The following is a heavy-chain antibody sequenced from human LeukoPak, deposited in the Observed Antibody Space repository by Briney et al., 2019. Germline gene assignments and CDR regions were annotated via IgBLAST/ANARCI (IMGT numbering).Heavy chain of an antibody. Sequence: PGGSLRLSCTTSGFAFSNYAMNWVRQAPGKGPEWVSGISGFNTYYADSVKGRFTIFRDISKNVLYLQMDRLRAEDTAVYSCAKDVCTSPRCLLYFDSWGQGTLVTVSS. J-gene: IGHJ4*02. CDR2: ISGFNT. CDR3: AKDVCTSPRCLLYFDS. V-gene: IGHV3-23*01. CDR1: GFAFSNYA. D-gene: IGHD2-8*01.